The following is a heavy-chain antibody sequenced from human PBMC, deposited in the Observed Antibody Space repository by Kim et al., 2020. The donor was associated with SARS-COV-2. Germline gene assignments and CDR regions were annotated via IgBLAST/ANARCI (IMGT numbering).Heavy chain of an antibody. CDR3: AREGLNYYDSSGSDGGSFQH. V-gene: IGHV6-1*01. CDR1: GDSVSSNSAA. J-gene: IGHJ1*01. D-gene: IGHD3-22*01. Sequence: SQTLSLTCAISGDSVSSNSAAWNWIRQSPSRGLEWLGRTYYRSKWYNDYAVSVKSRITINPDTSKNQFSLQLNSLTPEDTAVYYCAREGLNYYDSSGSDGGSFQHWGQGTLVTVSS. CDR2: TYYRSKWYN.